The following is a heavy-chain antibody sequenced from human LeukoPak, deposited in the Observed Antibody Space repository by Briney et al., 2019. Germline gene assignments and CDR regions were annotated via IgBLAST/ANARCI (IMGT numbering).Heavy chain of an antibody. Sequence: GGSLRLSCAASGFTFSSYGMHWVRQAPGRGLDWGAVISNDGSKKYYADSVKGRFTISRDNSKNTLSLQVSSLRTEDTAVYYCAKDRYSYAFEYSDSWGQGTLVTVSS. CDR3: AKDRYSYAFEYSDS. V-gene: IGHV3-30*18. D-gene: IGHD5-18*01. CDR2: ISNDGSKK. J-gene: IGHJ4*02. CDR1: GFTFSSYG.